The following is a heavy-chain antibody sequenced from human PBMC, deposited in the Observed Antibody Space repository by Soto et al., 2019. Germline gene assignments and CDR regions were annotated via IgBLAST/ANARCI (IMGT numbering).Heavy chain of an antibody. J-gene: IGHJ6*02. CDR3: ASEVITFGGVIVAEGGMGV. D-gene: IGHD3-16*02. V-gene: IGHV3-33*01. Sequence: GGSLRLSCAASGFTFSSYGMHWVRQAPGKGLEWVAVIWYDGSNKYYADSVKGRFTISRDNSKNTLYLQMNSLRAEDTAVYYCASEVITFGGVIVAEGGMGVWGQGTTVTVAS. CDR1: GFTFSSYG. CDR2: IWYDGSNK.